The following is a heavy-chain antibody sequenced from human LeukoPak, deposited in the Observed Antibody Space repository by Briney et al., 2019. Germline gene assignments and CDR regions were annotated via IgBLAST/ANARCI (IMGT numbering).Heavy chain of an antibody. Sequence: PSQTLSLTCTVSGGSISSGGYYCTWIRPHPGKGLEWIGDIYYSGSTYYNPSLKSRVTISIDTSKNQFSLELRSVTAADTAVYYCARGGIFVVVPPGDYGMDVWGQGTTVTVSS. CDR2: IYYSGST. J-gene: IGHJ6*02. D-gene: IGHD3-3*02. V-gene: IGHV4-31*03. CDR1: GGSISSGGYY. CDR3: ARGGIFVVVPPGDYGMDV.